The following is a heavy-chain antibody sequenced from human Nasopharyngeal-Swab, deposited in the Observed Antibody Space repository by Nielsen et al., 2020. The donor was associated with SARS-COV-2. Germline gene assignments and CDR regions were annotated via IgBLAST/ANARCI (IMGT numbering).Heavy chain of an antibody. CDR3: ASVHSSSWYFDY. Sequence: WIRQPPGKGLEWVANIKQDGSEKYYVDPVKGRFTISRDNAKNSLYLQMNSLRAEDTAVYYCASVHSSSWYFDYWGQGTLVTVSS. D-gene: IGHD6-13*01. CDR2: IKQDGSEK. J-gene: IGHJ4*02. V-gene: IGHV3-7*01.